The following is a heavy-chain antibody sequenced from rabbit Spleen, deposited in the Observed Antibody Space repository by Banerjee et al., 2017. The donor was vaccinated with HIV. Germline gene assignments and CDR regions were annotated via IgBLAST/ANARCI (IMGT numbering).Heavy chain of an antibody. CDR1: GVSFRADSY. J-gene: IGHJ6*01. CDR3: ARDTSSSFSSYGMDL. Sequence: QSLEESGVDLVKPGASLTLPCTASGVSFRADSYMCWGRQAPGKGLEWIACIDAGSSGFTYFASWAKGRFTLSKTSSTTVTLQMTSLTAADTATYFCARDTSSSFSSYGMDLWGPGTLVTVS. D-gene: IGHD1-1*01. CDR2: IDAGSSGFT. V-gene: IGHV1S40*01.